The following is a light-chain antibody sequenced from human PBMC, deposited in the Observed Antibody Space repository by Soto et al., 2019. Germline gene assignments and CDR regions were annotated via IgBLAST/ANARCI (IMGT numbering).Light chain of an antibody. J-gene: IGKJ1*01. CDR2: DAS. V-gene: IGKV3-11*01. Sequence: EIVLTQSPATLSLSPGERATLSCRASQSVSSYLAWYQQKPGQAPRLLIYDASNRATGIPARFSGSGSGTDFTLTTSSLEPEDFAVYYCQQRSNWPGTFGQGTRVDIK. CDR3: QQRSNWPGT. CDR1: QSVSSY.